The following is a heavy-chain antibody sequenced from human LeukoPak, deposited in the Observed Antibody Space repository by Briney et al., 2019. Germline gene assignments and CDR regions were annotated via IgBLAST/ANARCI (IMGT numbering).Heavy chain of an antibody. Sequence: GRSLRLSCAASGFTFSSYAMHWVRQAPGKGLEWVAVISYDGSNKYYADSVKGRFTISRDNSKNMLYLQMNSLRAEDTAVYYCARDSLYYYDSSGYYYGYYYYYGMDVWGQGTTVTVSS. CDR2: ISYDGSNK. V-gene: IGHV3-30-3*01. CDR3: ARDSLYYYDSSGYYYGYYYYYGMDV. J-gene: IGHJ6*02. CDR1: GFTFSSYA. D-gene: IGHD3-22*01.